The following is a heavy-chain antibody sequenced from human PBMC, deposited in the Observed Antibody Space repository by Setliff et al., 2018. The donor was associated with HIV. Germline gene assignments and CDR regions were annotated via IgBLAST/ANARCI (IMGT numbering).Heavy chain of an antibody. V-gene: IGHV3-7*01. CDR2: IKQDGSEK. D-gene: IGHD2-15*01. J-gene: IGHJ6*03. Sequence: GSLRLSCAASRFSFRSYWMNWVRQAPGKGLEWVANIKQDGSEKYYVDSVKGRFTISRDNAKNSLYLEMNSLRDEDTAVYYCARLRGGYCSGGRCYYYYYYMDVWGKGTTVTVSS. CDR1: RFSFRSYW. CDR3: ARLRGGYCSGGRCYYYYYYMDV.